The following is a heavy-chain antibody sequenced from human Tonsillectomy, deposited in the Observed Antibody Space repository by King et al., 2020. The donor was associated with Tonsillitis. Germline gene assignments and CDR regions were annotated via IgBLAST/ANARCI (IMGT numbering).Heavy chain of an antibody. J-gene: IGHJ5*02. V-gene: IGHV3-33*01. CDR1: GFIFSTYG. CDR3: ARDAGSRGYYFPGCFDP. Sequence: VQLVESGGGVVQPGTSLRLSCAASGFIFSTYGMHWVRQVPGKGLEWVAVIWHDGSNQYYADSVKGRFTISRDNSKKTLYLQMNSLRADDTAVYYCARDAGSRGYYFPGCFDPGGQGTLVTVSS. CDR2: IWHDGSNQ. D-gene: IGHD3-22*01.